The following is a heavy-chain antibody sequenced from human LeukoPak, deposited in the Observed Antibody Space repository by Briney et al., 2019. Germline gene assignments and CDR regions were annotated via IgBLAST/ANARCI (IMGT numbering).Heavy chain of an antibody. Sequence: GRTLRLSCAASGFTFSRYGMHWVRQAPAQGLELVAVILYDGSNKYYADSVKGRFTISRDNSKNTLYLQMNSLRAEDTAVYYCAKDHEPYCGGDCFNGDYWGQGTLVTVSS. D-gene: IGHD2-21*02. CDR3: AKDHEPYCGGDCFNGDY. CDR1: GFTFSRYG. J-gene: IGHJ4*02. CDR2: ILYDGSNK. V-gene: IGHV3-30*18.